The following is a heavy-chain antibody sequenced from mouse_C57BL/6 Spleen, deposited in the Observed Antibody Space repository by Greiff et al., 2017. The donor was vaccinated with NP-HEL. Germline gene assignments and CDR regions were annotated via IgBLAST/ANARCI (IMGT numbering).Heavy chain of an antibody. V-gene: IGHV1-54*01. CDR1: GYAFTNYL. CDR2: INPGSGGT. D-gene: IGHD1-1*01. J-gene: IGHJ4*01. Sequence: QVQLQQSGAELVRPGPSVKVSCKASGYAFTNYLIEWVKQRPGQGLEWIGVINPGSGGTNYNEKFKGKATLTADKSSSTAYMQLSSLTSEDSAVYFCARDYGSGSAMDYWGQGTSVTVSS. CDR3: ARDYGSGSAMDY.